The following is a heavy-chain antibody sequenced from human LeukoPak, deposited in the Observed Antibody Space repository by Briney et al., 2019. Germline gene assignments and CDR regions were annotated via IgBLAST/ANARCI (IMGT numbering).Heavy chain of an antibody. J-gene: IGHJ4*02. CDR1: GFTFNNYA. CDR3: ANYYCSGGSCHRNFDC. Sequence: GGSLRLSCAASGFTFNNYAMSWVRQAPGKGLEWVSTISGSGATTYYADSVKGRFTISRDNSKNTLYLQMNSLRAEDTAVYYCANYYCSGGSCHRNFDCWGQGTLVTVSS. V-gene: IGHV3-23*01. D-gene: IGHD2-15*01. CDR2: ISGSGATT.